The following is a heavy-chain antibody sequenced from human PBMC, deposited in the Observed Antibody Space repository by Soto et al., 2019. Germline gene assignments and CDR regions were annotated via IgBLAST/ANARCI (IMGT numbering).Heavy chain of an antibody. V-gene: IGHV4-34*01. CDR3: ARSITVVRGIIAHFDF. CDR1: GGSFSSYY. D-gene: IGHD3-10*01. CDR2: INHSGST. Sequence: SETLSLTCAVYGGSFSSYYWNWIRQPPGKGLEWIGEINHSGSTNSNPSLKSRVTISVDTSKNQFSLKLRSVTAANTAVYYCARSITVVRGIIAHFDFWGQGALVTVSS. J-gene: IGHJ4*02.